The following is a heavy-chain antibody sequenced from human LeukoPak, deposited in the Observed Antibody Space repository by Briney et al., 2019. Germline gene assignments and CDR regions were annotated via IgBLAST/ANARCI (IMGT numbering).Heavy chain of an antibody. V-gene: IGHV3-23*01. CDR3: AREDSRDYYYDIDGYYYAGRGAFDI. CDR2: ISGSGGST. D-gene: IGHD3-22*01. Sequence: PGGSLRLSCAASGFTFSSYAMSWVRQAPGKGLEWVSAISGSGGSTYYADSVKGRFTISRDNAKNTLYLQMNSLRAEDTAVYYCAREDSRDYYYDIDGYYYAGRGAFDIWGRGTLVTVSS. CDR1: GFTFSSYA. J-gene: IGHJ3*02.